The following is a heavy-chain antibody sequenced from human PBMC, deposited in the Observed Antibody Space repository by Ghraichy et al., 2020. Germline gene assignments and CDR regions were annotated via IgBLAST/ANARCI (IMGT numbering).Heavy chain of an antibody. V-gene: IGHV4-34*01. CDR2: INHSGST. D-gene: IGHD1/OR15-1a*01. CDR3: ASAWGAIGTKKTDY. CDR1: GGSFSGYY. J-gene: IGHJ4*02. Sequence: SETLSLTCAVYGGSFSGYYWSWIRQPPGKGLEWIGEINHSGSTNYNPSLKSRVTISVDTSKNQFSLKLSSVTAADTAVYYCASAWGAIGTKKTDYWGQGTLVTVSS.